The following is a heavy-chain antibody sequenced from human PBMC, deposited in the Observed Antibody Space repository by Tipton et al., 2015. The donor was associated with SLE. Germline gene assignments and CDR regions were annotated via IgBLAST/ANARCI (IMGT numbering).Heavy chain of an antibody. CDR3: ARDGAPYYYDSSCYPNYFDY. CDR2: INPNSGGT. D-gene: IGHD3-22*01. CDR1: GYTFTGYY. V-gene: IGHV1-2*06. J-gene: IGHJ4*02. Sequence: QVQLVQSGAEVKKPGASVKVSCKASGYTFTGYYMHWVRQAPGQGLEWMGRINPNSGGTNYAQKFQGRVTMTRDTSISTAYMELSRLRSDDTAVYYCARDGAPYYYDSSCYPNYFDYWGQGTLVTVST.